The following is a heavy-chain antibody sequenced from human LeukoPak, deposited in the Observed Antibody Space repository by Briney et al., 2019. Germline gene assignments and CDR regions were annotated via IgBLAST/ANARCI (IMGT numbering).Heavy chain of an antibody. J-gene: IGHJ4*02. CDR1: GYTFTSYG. CDR3: ARDRQNSIAAASKSLGDY. Sequence: GASVKVSCKAAGYTFTSYGISWVRQAPGQGLEWMGWISAYNGNTNYAQKLQGRVTMTTDTSTSTAYMELRSLRSDDTAVYYCARDRQNSIAAASKSLGDYWGQGTLVTVSS. V-gene: IGHV1-18*01. D-gene: IGHD6-13*01. CDR2: ISAYNGNT.